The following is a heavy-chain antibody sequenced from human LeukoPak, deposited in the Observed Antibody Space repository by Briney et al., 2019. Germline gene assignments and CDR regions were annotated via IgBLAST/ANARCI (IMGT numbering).Heavy chain of an antibody. CDR2: ISSSGSTI. CDR1: GFTFSSYE. CDR3: ARARIAARGHWFYP. J-gene: IGHJ5*02. V-gene: IGHV3-48*03. Sequence: GGSLRLSCAASGFTFSSYEMNWVRQAPGKGLEWVSYISSSGSTIYYADSVKGRFTISRDNAKNSLYLQMNSLRPEDRAVYYCARARIAARGHWFYPWGEGNLVTVSS. D-gene: IGHD6-13*01.